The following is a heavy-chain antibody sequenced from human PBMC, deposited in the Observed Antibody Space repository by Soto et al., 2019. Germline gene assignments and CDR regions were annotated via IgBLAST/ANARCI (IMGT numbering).Heavy chain of an antibody. CDR1: GDSMSPFY. Sequence: SETLSLTCNVSGDSMSPFYWSWIRQPPGKGLEWSGYIYHIGTTTYNPSLESRVTISLDSSKNQFSLKLSSVTAADTAVYYGARFLRNYFDVWGRGILLSVSS. CDR3: ARFLRNYFDV. J-gene: IGHJ4*02. CDR2: IYHIGTT. V-gene: IGHV4-59*01.